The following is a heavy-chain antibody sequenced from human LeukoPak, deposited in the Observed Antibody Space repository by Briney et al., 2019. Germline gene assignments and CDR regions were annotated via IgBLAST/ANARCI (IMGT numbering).Heavy chain of an antibody. CDR3: AKDRIKSCSSTSCYRVDFDY. CDR2: IRYDGSNK. Sequence: PGGSLRLSCAASGFTFSSYGMHWVRQAPGKGLEWVAFIRYDGSNKYYADSVKGRFTISRDNSKNTLYLQMNSLRAEDTAVYYCAKDRIKSCSSTSCYRVDFDYWGQGTLVTVSS. CDR1: GFTFSSYG. D-gene: IGHD2-2*01. J-gene: IGHJ4*02. V-gene: IGHV3-30*02.